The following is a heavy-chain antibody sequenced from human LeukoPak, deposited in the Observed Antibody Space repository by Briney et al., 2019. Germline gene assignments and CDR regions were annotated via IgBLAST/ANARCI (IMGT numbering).Heavy chain of an antibody. Sequence: PSETLSLTCTVSGGSISSHYWSWIRQPPGKGLEWIGYIYDSGSTNYNPSLKSRVTISIDTSKNQFSLKLSSVTAADTAVYYCARDGAPGYYDSSGYALIYWGQGTLVTVSS. J-gene: IGHJ4*02. V-gene: IGHV4-59*11. D-gene: IGHD3-22*01. CDR2: IYDSGST. CDR1: GGSISSHY. CDR3: ARDGAPGYYDSSGYALIY.